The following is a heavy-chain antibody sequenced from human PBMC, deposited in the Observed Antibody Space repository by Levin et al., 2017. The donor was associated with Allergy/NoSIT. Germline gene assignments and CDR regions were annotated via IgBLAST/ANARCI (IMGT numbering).Heavy chain of an antibody. J-gene: IGHJ5*02. CDR3: ARGFQSGYYSHWFDP. CDR2: IIPILGIA. Sequence: KISCKASGGTFSSYAISWVRQAPGQGLEWMGRIIPILGIANYAQKFQGRVTITADKSTSTAYMELSSLRSEDTAVYYCARGFQSGYYSHWFDPWGQGTLVTVSS. CDR1: GGTFSSYA. V-gene: IGHV1-69*04. D-gene: IGHD3-22*01.